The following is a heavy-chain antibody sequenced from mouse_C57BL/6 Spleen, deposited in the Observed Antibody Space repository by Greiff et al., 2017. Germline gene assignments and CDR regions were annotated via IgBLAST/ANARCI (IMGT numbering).Heavy chain of an antibody. V-gene: IGHV1-15*01. D-gene: IGHD2-1*01. Sequence: VQLKESGAELVRPGASVTLSCKASGYTFTDYEMHWVKQTPVHGLEWIGAIDPETGGTAYNQKFKGKAILTADKSSSTAYMELRSLTSEDSAVYYCTEGGNYDRFAYWGQGTLVTVSA. J-gene: IGHJ3*01. CDR2: IDPETGGT. CDR1: GYTFTDYE. CDR3: TEGGNYDRFAY.